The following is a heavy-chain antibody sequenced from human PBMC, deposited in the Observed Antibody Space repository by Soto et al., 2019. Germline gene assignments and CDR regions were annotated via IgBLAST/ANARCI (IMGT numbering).Heavy chain of an antibody. CDR1: GFTVFNNY. Sequence: EVQLVETGGGLVQPGGSLRLSCAASGFTVFNNYMSWVRQAPGEGLEWVSVIFSAGSTSYADSVKGRFTVSRDSSKDTLYLEMNSLRAEDTAVYYCATHPSSLKGGQGTLVTVSP. J-gene: IGHJ4*02. V-gene: IGHV3-53*02. CDR2: IFSAGST. CDR3: ATHPSSLK.